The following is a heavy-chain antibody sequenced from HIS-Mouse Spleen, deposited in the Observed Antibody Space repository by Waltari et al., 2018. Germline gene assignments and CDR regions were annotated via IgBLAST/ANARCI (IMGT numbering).Heavy chain of an antibody. CDR3: ARAGIAAAYYFDY. Sequence: EVQLVESGGGLVKPGGSLRLCCAASGSTFTSYSINWLGQAPGKGLEWVSSISSSSSYIYYADSVKGRFTISRDNAKNSLYLQMNSLRAEDTAVYYCARAGIAAAYYFDYWGQGTLVTVSS. V-gene: IGHV3-21*01. CDR1: GSTFTSYS. D-gene: IGHD6-13*01. CDR2: ISSSSSYI. J-gene: IGHJ4*02.